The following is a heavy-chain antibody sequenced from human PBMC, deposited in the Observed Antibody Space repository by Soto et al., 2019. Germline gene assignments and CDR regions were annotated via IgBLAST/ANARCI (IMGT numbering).Heavy chain of an antibody. V-gene: IGHV1-3*01. CDR1: GYTFTSYA. CDR3: ARERVVVPAATPHWFDP. D-gene: IGHD2-2*01. Sequence: QVQLVQSGAEVKKPGASVKVSCKASGYTFTSYAMHWVRQAPGQRLEWMGWINAGNGNTKYSQKFQGRVTITRDTSASTAYMELSSLRSEDTAVYYCARERVVVPAATPHWFDPWGQGTLVTVSS. J-gene: IGHJ5*02. CDR2: INAGNGNT.